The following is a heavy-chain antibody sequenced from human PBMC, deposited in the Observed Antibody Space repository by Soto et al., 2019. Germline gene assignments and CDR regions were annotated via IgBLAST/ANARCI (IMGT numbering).Heavy chain of an antibody. Sequence: PSETLSLTCTVSGGSISSYYWSWTRQPAGKGLEWIGRIYTSGSTNYNPSLKSRVTMSVDTSKNQFSLKLSSVTAADTAVYYCAREGLLWFGDTSGVGWFDPWGQGTLVTVSS. V-gene: IGHV4-4*07. CDR1: GGSISSYY. D-gene: IGHD3-10*01. CDR2: IYTSGST. CDR3: AREGLLWFGDTSGVGWFDP. J-gene: IGHJ5*02.